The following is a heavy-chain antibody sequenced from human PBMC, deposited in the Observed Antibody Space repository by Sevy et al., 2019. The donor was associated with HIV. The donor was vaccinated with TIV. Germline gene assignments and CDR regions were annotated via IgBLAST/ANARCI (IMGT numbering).Heavy chain of an antibody. Sequence: SETLSLTCAVSGGSINSGGYPWSWIRQPPGKGLEWIGYIFQSGATYYIPSLQSRVSISVDMSKNQFSLNLRSVTAADTAVYYCARGRVGDSSSWYGAFDVWGQGTMVTVSS. V-gene: IGHV4-30-2*01. D-gene: IGHD6-13*01. J-gene: IGHJ3*01. CDR1: GGSINSGGYP. CDR2: IFQSGAT. CDR3: ARGRVGDSSSWYGAFDV.